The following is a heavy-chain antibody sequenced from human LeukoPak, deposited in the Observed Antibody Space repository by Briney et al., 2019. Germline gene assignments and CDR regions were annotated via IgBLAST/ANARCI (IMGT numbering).Heavy chain of an antibody. CDR3: AKDLKGYNYGYFDY. CDR1: GFTFSSYA. Sequence: PGGSLRLSCAASGFTFSSYAMSWVREAPGKGLEWVSAISGGGGTTHYADSVKGRFTISIDNSKNTLYLQMNSLRAEDTAVYYCAKDLKGYNYGYFDYWGQGTLVTVSS. V-gene: IGHV3-23*01. J-gene: IGHJ4*02. CDR2: ISGGGGTT. D-gene: IGHD5-18*01.